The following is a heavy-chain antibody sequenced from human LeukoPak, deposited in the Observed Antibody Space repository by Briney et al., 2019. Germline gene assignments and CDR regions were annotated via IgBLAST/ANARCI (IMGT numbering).Heavy chain of an antibody. CDR2: ISASGHYT. V-gene: IGHV3-23*01. CDR1: GFTFGNSA. CDR3: AKDGSWGDYYFYFYIDV. J-gene: IGHJ6*03. D-gene: IGHD3-16*01. Sequence: GGSLRLSCEVSGFTFGNSAMSWVRQAPGKGLEWITGISASGHYTYTADSLKGRFTISRDNSKNTLYLQMNSLRAEDTALYYCAKDGSWGDYYFYFYIDVWGKGTTVTVSS.